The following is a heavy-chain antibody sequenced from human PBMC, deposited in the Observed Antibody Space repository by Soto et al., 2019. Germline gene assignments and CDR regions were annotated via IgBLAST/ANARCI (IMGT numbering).Heavy chain of an antibody. J-gene: IGHJ4*02. CDR2: ISSSGSTI. D-gene: IGHD3-9*01. CDR3: ARDFYDYDILTGPRGFDY. Sequence: PGGSLRLSCAASGFTFSSYEMNWVRQAPGKGLEWVSYISSSGSTIYYADSVKGRFTISRDNSKNTLYLQMNSLRAEDTAVYYCARDFYDYDILTGPRGFDYWGQGTLVTVSS. V-gene: IGHV3-48*03. CDR1: GFTFSSYE.